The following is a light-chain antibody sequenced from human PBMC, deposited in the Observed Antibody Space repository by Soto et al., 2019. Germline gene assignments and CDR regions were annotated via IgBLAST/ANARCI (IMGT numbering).Light chain of an antibody. Sequence: EVVMTQSPATLSVSPGESAPLSCRASHGINRNLAWYQHKPGQAPRLVMYAVFTRAAGIPARFSGSGSGTEFTLTISSLEPEDFAVYYCQQYDISPWTFGQGTKVDIK. V-gene: IGKV3-15*01. CDR1: HGINRN. CDR3: QQYDISPWT. J-gene: IGKJ1*01. CDR2: AVF.